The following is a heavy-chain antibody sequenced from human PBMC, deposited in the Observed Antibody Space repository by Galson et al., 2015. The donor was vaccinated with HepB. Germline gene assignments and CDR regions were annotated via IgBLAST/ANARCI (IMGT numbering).Heavy chain of an antibody. D-gene: IGHD6-13*01. V-gene: IGHV3-21*01. J-gene: IGHJ4*02. CDR3: ARALAPAGKSTFAY. CDR2: ISSSSSYI. CDR1: GFIFSTYT. Sequence: SLRLSCAASGFIFSTYTMNWVRQAPGKGLEWVSSISSSSSYIYYADSVQGRFTISRDNAENSLYLQMSGLGVEDTAVYYCARALAPAGKSTFAYWGQGTLVTVSS.